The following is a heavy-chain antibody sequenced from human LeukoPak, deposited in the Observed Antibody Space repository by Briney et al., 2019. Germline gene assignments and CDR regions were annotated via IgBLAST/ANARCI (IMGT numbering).Heavy chain of an antibody. J-gene: IGHJ4*02. CDR2: ITPIFGTA. CDR3: ARASSDDTAMATPFAY. D-gene: IGHD5-18*01. CDR1: GGTFSNYA. V-gene: IGHV1-69*06. Sequence: ASVKVSCKASGGTFSNYAINWVRQAPGQGLEWMGVITPIFGTANYVQKFQGRVTITADKSTSTAYMELSRLRSEDTAIYYCARASSDDTAMATPFAYWGQGTLVTVSS.